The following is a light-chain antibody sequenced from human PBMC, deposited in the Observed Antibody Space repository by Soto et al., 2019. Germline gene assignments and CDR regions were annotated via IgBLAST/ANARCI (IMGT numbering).Light chain of an antibody. CDR2: GNS. Sequence: QPVLTQPPSVSGAPGQRVTISCTGSSSNIGANYDVHWYQQRPGTAPKLLIFGNSNRPSGVPDRFSGSKSGTSASLAITGLQAEDEGEYYCQSYDSTLSARYVFGTGTQLTVL. V-gene: IGLV1-40*01. J-gene: IGLJ1*01. CDR1: SSNIGANYD. CDR3: QSYDSTLSARYV.